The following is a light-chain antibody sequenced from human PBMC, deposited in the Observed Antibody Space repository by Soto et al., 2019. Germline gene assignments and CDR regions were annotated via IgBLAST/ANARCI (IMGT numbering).Light chain of an antibody. CDR2: GTS. J-gene: IGKJ1*01. CDR1: HRFGSTY. CDR3: QQYETSLGLT. Sequence: ILLTQSPGTLSLSPGERATLSFRASHRFGSTYLAWYQQKPGQAPRLLIYGTSSRATGIPTRFSGSGSGTDFTLSITRLEPEDFAVYYCQQYETSLGLTFGQGTKVDIK. V-gene: IGKV3-20*01.